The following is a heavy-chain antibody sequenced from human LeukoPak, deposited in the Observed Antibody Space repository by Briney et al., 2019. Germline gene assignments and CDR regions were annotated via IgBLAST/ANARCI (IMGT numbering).Heavy chain of an antibody. J-gene: IGHJ6*03. CDR1: GYSFTSYW. CDR3: ARLAFCTNAVCFSNYYYFMDV. CDR2: IYPDDSDT. Sequence: GESLKISCKGSGYSFTSYWIGWVRQMPGKGLEWMGIIYPDDSDTKYSPSFQGQVTISADKSISTAYLQWSSLKASDTAMYYCARLAFCTNAVCFSNYYYFMDVWGRGTTVTVSS. V-gene: IGHV5-51*03. D-gene: IGHD2-8*01.